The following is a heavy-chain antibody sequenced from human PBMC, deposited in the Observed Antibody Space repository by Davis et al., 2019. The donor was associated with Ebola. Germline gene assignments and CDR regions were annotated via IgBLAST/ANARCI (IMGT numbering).Heavy chain of an antibody. CDR3: ASRTDYYDSSGYYHYYYDMDV. J-gene: IGHJ6*04. CDR1: GGTFSSYN. CDR2: IIPILGIA. Sequence: AASVKVSCKASGGTFSSYNISWVRQAPGQGLEWMGRIIPILGIANYAQKFQGRVTITADKSTSTAYMEVGSLRSDDTAVYYCASRTDYYDSSGYYHYYYDMDVWGKGTTVTVSS. V-gene: IGHV1-69*02. D-gene: IGHD3-22*01.